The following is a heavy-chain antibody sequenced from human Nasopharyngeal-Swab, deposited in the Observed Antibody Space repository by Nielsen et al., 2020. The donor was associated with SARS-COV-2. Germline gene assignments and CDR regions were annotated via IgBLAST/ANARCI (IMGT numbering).Heavy chain of an antibody. D-gene: IGHD6-19*01. CDR1: GFTFSSYG. CDR3: ARDIPSGGWLTQGDY. J-gene: IGHJ4*02. V-gene: IGHV3-30*03. Sequence: GESLKISCAASGFTFSSYGMHWVRQAPGKGPEWVAVISYDGSNKYYADSVKGRFTISRDNSKNTLYLQMNSLRAEDTAVYYCARDIPSGGWLTQGDYWGQGTLVTVSS. CDR2: ISYDGSNK.